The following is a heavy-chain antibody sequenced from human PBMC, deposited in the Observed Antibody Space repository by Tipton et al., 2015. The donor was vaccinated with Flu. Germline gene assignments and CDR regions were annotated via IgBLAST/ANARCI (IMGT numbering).Heavy chain of an antibody. CDR2: ISYGGSNK. Sequence: SLRLSCAASGFTFSSYGMQWVRQAPGKGLEWVAVISYGGSNKYYAGSVKGRFTISRDNSKNTLYLQMNSLRAEDTAVYYCANNWNYGGTDYWGQGTLVTVSS. CDR3: ANNWNYGGTDY. V-gene: IGHV3-30*18. D-gene: IGHD1-7*01. CDR1: GFTFSSYG. J-gene: IGHJ4*02.